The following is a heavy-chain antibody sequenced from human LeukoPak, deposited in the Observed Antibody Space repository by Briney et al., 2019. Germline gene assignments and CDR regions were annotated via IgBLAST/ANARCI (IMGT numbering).Heavy chain of an antibody. Sequence: ASVKVSCKASGYTFTSYYMHWVRQAPGQELEWMGIINPSGGSTSYAQKFQGRVTMTRDTSTSTVYMELSSLRSEDTAVYYCATSIVGDTGGEYFQHWGQGTLVTVSS. V-gene: IGHV1-46*01. CDR1: GYTFTSYY. J-gene: IGHJ1*01. CDR2: INPSGGST. D-gene: IGHD1-26*01. CDR3: ATSIVGDTGGEYFQH.